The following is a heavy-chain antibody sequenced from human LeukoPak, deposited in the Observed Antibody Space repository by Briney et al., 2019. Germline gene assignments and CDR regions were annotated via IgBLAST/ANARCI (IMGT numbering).Heavy chain of an antibody. Sequence: GGSLRLSCAASGFTFSNAWMSWVRQAPGKGLEWVSYISSSSAIYYADSVKGRFTISRDNAKNSLYLQMNNLRAEDTAVYSCARDRRNTGSFFDSWGQGSLVTVSS. CDR3: ARDRRNTGSFFDS. J-gene: IGHJ4*02. D-gene: IGHD1-26*01. CDR2: ISSSSAI. V-gene: IGHV3-69-1*01. CDR1: GFTFSNAW.